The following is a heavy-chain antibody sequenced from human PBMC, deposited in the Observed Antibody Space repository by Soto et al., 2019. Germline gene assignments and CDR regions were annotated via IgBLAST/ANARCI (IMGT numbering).Heavy chain of an antibody. CDR2: IVVGSGNT. V-gene: IGHV1-58*01. J-gene: IGHJ5*02. Sequence: QMQLVQSGPEVKKPGTSVKVSCKASGFTFSSSAVQWVRQARGQRLEWIGWIVVGSGNTNYAQKFQERVTIPRDMSTSTAYMELSSLRSEDTAVYYCAADYDGSGSSPNWFDPWGQGTLVTVSS. CDR1: GFTFSSSA. CDR3: AADYDGSGSSPNWFDP. D-gene: IGHD3-10*01.